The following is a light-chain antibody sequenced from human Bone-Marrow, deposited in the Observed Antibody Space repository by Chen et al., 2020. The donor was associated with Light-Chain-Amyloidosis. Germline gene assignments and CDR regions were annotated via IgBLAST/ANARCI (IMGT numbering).Light chain of an antibody. J-gene: IGLJ3*02. CDR3: QVWDRSSDRPV. Sequence: SYVLTQPSSVSVAPGQTATIACGGNNIGSTSVHWYQQKPGQAPLLVVYDDSDRPSGIPERLSGSNSGNTATLTLSRVEAGDEADYYGQVWDRSSDRPVFGGGTKLTVL. CDR2: DDS. CDR1: NIGSTS. V-gene: IGLV3-21*02.